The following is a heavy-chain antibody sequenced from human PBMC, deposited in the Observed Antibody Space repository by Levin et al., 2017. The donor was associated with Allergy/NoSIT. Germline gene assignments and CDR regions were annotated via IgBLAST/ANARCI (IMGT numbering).Heavy chain of an antibody. CDR3: AKDGYCSGGTCYYMDV. J-gene: IGHJ6*03. D-gene: IGHD2-15*01. CDR2: ISYDGSNK. CDR1: GFTFSNYG. V-gene: IGHV3-30*18. Sequence: GESLKISCAASGFTFSNYGMHWVRQAPGKGLEWVAVISYDGSNKYYADSVKGRFTISRDNSKNTLFLQMNSLRPEDTAVYYCAKDGYCSGGTCYYMDVWGKGTTVTVSS.